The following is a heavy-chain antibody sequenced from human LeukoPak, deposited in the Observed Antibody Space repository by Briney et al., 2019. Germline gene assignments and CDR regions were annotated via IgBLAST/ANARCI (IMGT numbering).Heavy chain of an antibody. CDR3: ATRGGWYPRAFDP. CDR1: GFTFSSCW. J-gene: IGHJ5*02. Sequence: GGSLRLSCAASGFTFSSCWMSWVSQAPGKGLEWVAGIKGDGREKYYVDSLHDRFPISRDNAKNSLYLQMNTLRAEDTAVYYCATRGGWYPRAFDPWGQGTLVTVSS. V-gene: IGHV3-7*01. CDR2: IKGDGREK. D-gene: IGHD6-19*01.